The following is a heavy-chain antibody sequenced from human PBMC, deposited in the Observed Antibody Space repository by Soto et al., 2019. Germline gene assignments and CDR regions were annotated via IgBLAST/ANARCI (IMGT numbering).Heavy chain of an antibody. V-gene: IGHV3-30-3*01. D-gene: IGHD5-12*01. J-gene: IGHJ4*02. CDR2: ISYDGSNK. Sequence: PRLSCAASGFTFSSYAMHWVRQAPGKGLEWVAVISYDGSNKYYADSVKGRFTISRDNSKNTLYLQMNSLRVEDTAVYYCARDLVVATIGVYYWGQGAPVTVSS. CDR3: ARDLVVATIGVYY. CDR1: GFTFSSYA.